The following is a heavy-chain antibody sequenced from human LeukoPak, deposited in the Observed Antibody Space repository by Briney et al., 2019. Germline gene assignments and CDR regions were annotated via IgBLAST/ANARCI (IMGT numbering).Heavy chain of an antibody. J-gene: IGHJ5*02. CDR2: IYYSGST. V-gene: IGHV4-59*01. CDR1: GGSISSYY. CDR3: ASLMRGWSGGVSGWFDP. Sequence: SETLSLTCTVPGGSISSYYWSWLRQPPGKGLEWIGYIYYSGSTNYNPSLKSRVTISVDTSKNQFSLKLSSVTAADTAVYYCASLMRGWSGGVSGWFDPWGQGTLVTVSS. D-gene: IGHD3-10*01.